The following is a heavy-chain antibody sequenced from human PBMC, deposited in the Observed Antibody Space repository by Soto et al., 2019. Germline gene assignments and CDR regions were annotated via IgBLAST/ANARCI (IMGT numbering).Heavy chain of an antibody. CDR1: GHTFTGYY. J-gene: IGHJ4*02. D-gene: IGHD3-22*01. V-gene: IGHV1-2*02. CDR2: INPNSGGT. CDR3: ARRKGDYYDSSGYHYYFDY. Sequence: GASVKVSCKASGHTFTGYYVHWVRQAPGQGLEWMGWINPNSGGTKSAQKFQGRVTMTRDTSINTAYMELSRLRSDDTAVYYCARRKGDYYDSSGYHYYFDYWGQGTLVTVSS.